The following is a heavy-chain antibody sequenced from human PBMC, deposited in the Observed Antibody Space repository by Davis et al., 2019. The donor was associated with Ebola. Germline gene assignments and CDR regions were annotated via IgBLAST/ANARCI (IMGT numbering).Heavy chain of an antibody. CDR1: GFTFSSYW. CDR2: IEQDGSEK. CDR3: VREGGY. D-gene: IGHD3-16*01. V-gene: IGHV3-7*01. Sequence: GESLKISCAASGFTFSSYWMSWVRQAPGNGLEWVANIEQDGSEKNYVDSVKGRFTISRDNAKNSLHLQMNSLRAEDTAVYFCVREGGYWGQGTLVTVSS. J-gene: IGHJ4*02.